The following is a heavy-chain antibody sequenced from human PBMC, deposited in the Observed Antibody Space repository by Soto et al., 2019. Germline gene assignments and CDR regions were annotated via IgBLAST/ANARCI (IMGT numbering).Heavy chain of an antibody. CDR3: ARNDYFGLGSPYFEY. D-gene: IGHD3-10*01. Sequence: ASVKVSCKASGYTFTTYALHWVRQAPGQRLEWMGWIHPRNGNTKYSQKFQGGVTISSDTSASTAYMELSSLRSEDTAIYFCARNDYFGLGSPYFEYWGQGTLDTVSS. CDR1: GYTFTTYA. J-gene: IGHJ4*02. CDR2: IHPRNGNT. V-gene: IGHV1-3*01.